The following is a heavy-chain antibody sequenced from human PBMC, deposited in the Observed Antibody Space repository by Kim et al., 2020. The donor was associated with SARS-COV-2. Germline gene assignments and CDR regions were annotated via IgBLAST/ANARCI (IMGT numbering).Heavy chain of an antibody. V-gene: IGHV4-59*09. D-gene: IGHD1-26*01. Sequence: NPSLKSRVTISVDTSKNQFSLKLSSVTAADTAVYYCARGVVGATADLLDYWGQGTVVTVSS. CDR3: ARGVVGATADLLDY. J-gene: IGHJ4*02.